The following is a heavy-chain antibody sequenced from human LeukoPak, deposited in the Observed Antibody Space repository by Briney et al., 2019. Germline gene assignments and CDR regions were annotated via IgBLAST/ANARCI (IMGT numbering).Heavy chain of an antibody. CDR3: AGSITIFGVPEGGFDR. CDR1: GYTFTSYD. CDR2: INPSGGST. Sequence: ASVKVSCKASGYTFTSYDMHWVRQAPGQGLEWMGIINPSGGSTSYAQKFQGRVTMTRNTSISTAYMELSSLRSEDTAVYYCAGSITIFGVPEGGFDRWGEGTLVTVCS. V-gene: IGHV1-46*01. J-gene: IGHJ5*02. D-gene: IGHD3-3*01.